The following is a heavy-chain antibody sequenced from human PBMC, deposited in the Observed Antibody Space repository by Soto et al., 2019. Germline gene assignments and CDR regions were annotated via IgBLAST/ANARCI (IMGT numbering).Heavy chain of an antibody. CDR1: GVSISGSRYY. CDR2: IYYSGST. Sequence: SETLSLTCTVSGVSISGSRYYWGWIRQPPGRGLEWIGNIYYSGSTYYTPALKSRVALSVDTSKNQFSLNLNSVTAADTAVYYCARGGIPPSGYGIAYAMDVWGQGTTVTVSS. D-gene: IGHD1-26*01. V-gene: IGHV4-39*01. J-gene: IGHJ6*02. CDR3: ARGGIPPSGYGIAYAMDV.